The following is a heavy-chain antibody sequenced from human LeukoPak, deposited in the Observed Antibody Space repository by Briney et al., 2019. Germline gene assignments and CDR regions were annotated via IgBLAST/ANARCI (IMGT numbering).Heavy chain of an antibody. CDR2: IYFSGST. V-gene: IGHV4-39*01. Sequence: SETLSLTCTVSGGSISSSSYYWGWIRQPPGKGLEWIGSIYFSGSTHYNPSLKSRVTISVDTSKNQFSLKLSSVTAADTAVYYCARHVLVAGTKINWFDPWGQGTLVTVSS. J-gene: IGHJ5*02. CDR3: ARHVLVAGTKINWFDP. CDR1: GGSISSSSYY. D-gene: IGHD6-19*01.